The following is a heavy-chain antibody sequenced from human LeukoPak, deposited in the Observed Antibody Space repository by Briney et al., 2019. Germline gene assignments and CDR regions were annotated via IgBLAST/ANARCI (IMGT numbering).Heavy chain of an antibody. V-gene: IGHV3-33*01. D-gene: IGHD6-19*01. Sequence: GGSLRLSCAASGFTFSSYGMHWVRQAPGKGLEWVAVIWYDGSNKYYADSVKGRFTISRDNSKNTLYLRMNSLRAEDTAVYYCARDLIAVAGTEDYWGQGTLVTVSS. CDR3: ARDLIAVAGTEDY. CDR2: IWYDGSNK. CDR1: GFTFSSYG. J-gene: IGHJ4*02.